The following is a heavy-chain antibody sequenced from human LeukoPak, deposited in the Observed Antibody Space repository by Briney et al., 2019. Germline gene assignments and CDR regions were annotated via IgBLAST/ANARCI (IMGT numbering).Heavy chain of an antibody. CDR3: ARGGGYQLLNYYYYGLDV. Sequence: GGSLRLSCAASGFTFSSYWMTRVRQAPGKGLEWVANIQQDGSEKYYVDSVKGRFTFSRDNSKNSLYLQMNSLRAEDTAVYYCARGGGYQLLNYYYYGLDVWGQGTTVTVSS. D-gene: IGHD2-2*01. J-gene: IGHJ6*02. V-gene: IGHV3-7*05. CDR2: IQQDGSEK. CDR1: GFTFSSYW.